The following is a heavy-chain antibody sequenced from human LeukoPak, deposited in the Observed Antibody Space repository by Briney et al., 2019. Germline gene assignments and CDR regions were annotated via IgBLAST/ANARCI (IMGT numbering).Heavy chain of an antibody. D-gene: IGHD1-26*01. Sequence: SETLSLTCTVSGVSINTYYASWIRQAPGKGLEFIGSIYNGGTTNYNPSLKSRATISVDTSNNQFSLRLTSVTAADTAMYYCAAGPWELDFWGQGTLVTVSS. J-gene: IGHJ4*02. CDR2: IYNGGTT. V-gene: IGHV4-4*09. CDR3: AAGPWELDF. CDR1: GVSINTYY.